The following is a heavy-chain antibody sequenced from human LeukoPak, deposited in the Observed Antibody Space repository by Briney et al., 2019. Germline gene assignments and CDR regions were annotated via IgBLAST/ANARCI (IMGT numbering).Heavy chain of an antibody. J-gene: IGHJ5*02. V-gene: IGHV4-30-2*01. D-gene: IGHD3-3*01. CDR1: GGSISSGGYS. CDR3: ARGRSLFGVVIIRGWFDP. CDR2: IYHSGST. Sequence: SQTLSLTCAVSGGSISSGGYSWSWIRQPPGKGLEWIGYIYHSGSTYYNPSLKSRVTISVDRSKNQFSLKLSSVTAADTAVYYCARGRSLFGVVIIRGWFDPWGQGTLVTVSS.